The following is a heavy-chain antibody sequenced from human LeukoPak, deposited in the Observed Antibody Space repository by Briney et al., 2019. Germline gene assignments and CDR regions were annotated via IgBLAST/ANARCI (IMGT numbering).Heavy chain of an antibody. D-gene: IGHD4-17*01. CDR1: GGSISSSSYY. CDR3: ARASPGGYWATVTTPNWFDP. V-gene: IGHV4-39*07. Sequence: PSETLSLTCTVSGGSISSSSYYWGWIRQPPGKGLEWIGSIYYSGSTYYNPSLKSRVTISVDTSKNQFSLKLSSVTAADTAVYYCARASPGGYWATVTTPNWFDPWGQGTLVTVSS. J-gene: IGHJ5*02. CDR2: IYYSGST.